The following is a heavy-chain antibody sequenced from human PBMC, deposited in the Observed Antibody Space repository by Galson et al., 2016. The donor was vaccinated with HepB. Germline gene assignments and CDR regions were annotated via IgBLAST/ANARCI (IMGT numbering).Heavy chain of an antibody. Sequence: SLRLSCAASGFTFSRFWMSWARQAPGQGLEWVANVNQAGSGKYYVDSVKGRFTISRDNAKNSLYLQINSLRAEDTAVYYCAISSDWAFDFRGQGTLVTVSS. CDR1: GFTFSRFW. CDR2: VNQAGSGK. CDR3: AISSDWAFDF. V-gene: IGHV3-7*03. D-gene: IGHD6-19*01. J-gene: IGHJ4*02.